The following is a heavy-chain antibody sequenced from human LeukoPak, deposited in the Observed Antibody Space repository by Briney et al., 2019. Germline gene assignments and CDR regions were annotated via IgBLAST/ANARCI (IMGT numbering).Heavy chain of an antibody. Sequence: GASVKVSCKASGGTFSSYAISWVRQAPGQGLEWMGRIIPILGIANYAQKFQGRVTITADKSTSTAYVELSSLRSEDTAVYYCAREVGDLYYDSSGGLDYWGQGTLVTVSS. V-gene: IGHV1-69*04. J-gene: IGHJ4*02. CDR1: GGTFSSYA. D-gene: IGHD3-22*01. CDR2: IIPILGIA. CDR3: AREVGDLYYDSSGGLDY.